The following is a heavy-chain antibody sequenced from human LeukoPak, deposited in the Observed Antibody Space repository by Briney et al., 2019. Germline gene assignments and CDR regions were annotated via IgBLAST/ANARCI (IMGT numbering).Heavy chain of an antibody. CDR3: AREGYSSSLDY. CDR2: INPSGGST. D-gene: IGHD6-6*01. V-gene: IGHV1-46*01. Sequence: GASVKVSCKASGYTFTNYYIHWVRQAPGQGLEWMGIINPSGGSTSYAQKFQGRVTMTRDMSTSTVYMELSSLRSEDTAVYYCAREGYSSSLDYWGQGTLVTVSS. CDR1: GYTFTNYY. J-gene: IGHJ4*02.